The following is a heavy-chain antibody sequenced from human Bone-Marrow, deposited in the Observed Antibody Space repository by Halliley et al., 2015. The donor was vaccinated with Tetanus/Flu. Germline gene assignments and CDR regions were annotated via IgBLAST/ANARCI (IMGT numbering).Heavy chain of an antibody. CDR2: IYNSGTA. J-gene: IGHJ4*02. CDR3: ARDGLQSFDY. CDR1: GGSISSGSYY. V-gene: IGHV4-61*01. Sequence: TLSLTCTVSGGSISSGSYYWSWIRQPPGKALEWIGYIYNSGTAFYNPSLRSRVTISLETSKNQFSLKLSSVTAADTAVYYCARDGLQSFDYWGQGTLVTVSS.